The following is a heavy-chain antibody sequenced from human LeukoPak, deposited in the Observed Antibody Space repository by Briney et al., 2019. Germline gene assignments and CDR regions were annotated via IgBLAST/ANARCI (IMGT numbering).Heavy chain of an antibody. D-gene: IGHD3-9*01. CDR2: IRSKAYGGTT. V-gene: IGHV3-49*04. CDR1: GFTLGDYA. J-gene: IGHJ4*02. Sequence: PGGSLSLSCTASGFTLGDYAMSGVRQAPGKGRGWEGFIRSKAYGGTTEYAASVKGRFTISRDDSKSIAYLQMNSLKTEDTAVYYCTRARRYFDWLLYYFDYWGQGTLVTVSS. CDR3: TRARRYFDWLLYYFDY.